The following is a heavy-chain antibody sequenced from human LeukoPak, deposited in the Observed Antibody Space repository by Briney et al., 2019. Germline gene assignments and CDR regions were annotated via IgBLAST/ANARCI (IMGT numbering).Heavy chain of an antibody. CDR1: GYTFSTYG. Sequence: ASAKVSCKASGYTFSTYGISWVRQAPGQGLEWMGWISTSNGDTKYAQKLQGRVTMTTDTSTSTAYMELRNLRSDDTAVYYCAREGLGELTLDYWGQGTLVTVSS. D-gene: IGHD3-16*01. V-gene: IGHV1-18*01. J-gene: IGHJ4*02. CDR3: AREGLGELTLDY. CDR2: ISTSNGDT.